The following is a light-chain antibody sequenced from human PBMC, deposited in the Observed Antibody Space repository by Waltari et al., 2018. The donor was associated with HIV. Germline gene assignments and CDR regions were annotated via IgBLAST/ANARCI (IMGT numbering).Light chain of an antibody. V-gene: IGKV1-17*01. CDR2: STY. CDR1: QDIRYD. CDR3: LQHHDYPRT. Sequence: SVGDRITITCRASQDIRYDLGWYQQKPGIPPRRLIYSTYTLQSGVSSRFSGSGSGTEFTLKISSLQPEDSATYYCLQHHDYPRTFGQGTKLEI. J-gene: IGKJ2*01.